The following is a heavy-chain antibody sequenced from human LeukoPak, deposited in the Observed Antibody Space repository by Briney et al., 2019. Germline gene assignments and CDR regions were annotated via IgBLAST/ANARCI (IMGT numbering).Heavy chain of an antibody. CDR1: GYTFTSYD. CDR3: AIKGSKYYYDRSGYPKSRQDAFDI. CDR2: MNPNSGNT. D-gene: IGHD3-22*01. J-gene: IGHJ3*02. V-gene: IGHV1-8*01. Sequence: ASVKVSCKASGYTFTSYDINWVRQATGQGLEWMGWMNPNSGNTGYAQKFQGRVTMTRNTSISTAYMELSSLRSEDTAVYYCAIKGSKYYYDRSGYPKSRQDAFDIWGQGTMVTVSS.